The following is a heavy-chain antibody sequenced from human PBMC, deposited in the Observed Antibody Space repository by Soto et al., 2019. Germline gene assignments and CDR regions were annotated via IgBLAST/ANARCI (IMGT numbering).Heavy chain of an antibody. Sequence: EVQLLESGGGLVQSGGSLRLSCAASGFPFSTYDMSWVRQAPGKGLEWVSVIRKNDGNTHYADSVKGRFTISRDNSKNSLYLQMISLRVEDTAPYYFAKGAWLDSWGQGSLVTVSS. CDR2: IRKNDGNT. CDR3: AKGAWLDS. J-gene: IGHJ4*02. V-gene: IGHV3-23*01. CDR1: GFPFSTYD.